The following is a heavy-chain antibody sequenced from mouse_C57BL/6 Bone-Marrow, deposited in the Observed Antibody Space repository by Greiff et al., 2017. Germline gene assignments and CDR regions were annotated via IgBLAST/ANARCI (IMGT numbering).Heavy chain of an antibody. CDR3: AKAYEHWYFDD. Sequence: VQLQQSGAELARPGASVKMSCKASGYTFTSYTMHWVKQRPGPGLEWIGYITPCSGYTKYNQKFKGKATLTADKSSSTAYMQQSSLTSEDDAVYYCAKAYEHWYFDDWGTGTTVTVSS. J-gene: IGHJ1*03. CDR2: ITPCSGYT. D-gene: IGHD2-3*01. V-gene: IGHV1-4*01. CDR1: GYTFTSYT.